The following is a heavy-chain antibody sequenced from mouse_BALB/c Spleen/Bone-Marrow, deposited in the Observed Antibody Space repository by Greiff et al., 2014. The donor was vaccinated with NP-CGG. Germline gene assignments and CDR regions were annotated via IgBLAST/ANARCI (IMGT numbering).Heavy chain of an antibody. Sequence: EVQLQQSGAELVKPGASVKLSCTASGFNVKDTYIHWVKQRPEQGLEWIGRIDPANGNTKYDPKFQGKATITVDTSSNTAYPQLSSLTSEDTAVYYCASYVYGYYFDYWGQGTTLTVSS. V-gene: IGHV14-3*02. D-gene: IGHD2-2*01. CDR1: GFNVKDTY. CDR2: IDPANGNT. CDR3: ASYVYGYYFDY. J-gene: IGHJ2*01.